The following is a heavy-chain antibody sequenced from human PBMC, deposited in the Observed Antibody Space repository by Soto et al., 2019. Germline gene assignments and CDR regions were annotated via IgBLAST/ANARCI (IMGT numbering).Heavy chain of an antibody. Sequence: LRLSCAASGFTFSSYGMHWVRQAPGKGLEWVAVISYDGSNKYYADSVKGRFTISRDNSKNTLYLQMNSLRAEDTAVYYCAKNVPVGATYYFDYWGQGTLVTVSS. CDR3: AKNVPVGATYYFDY. CDR2: ISYDGSNK. J-gene: IGHJ4*02. V-gene: IGHV3-30*18. CDR1: GFTFSSYG. D-gene: IGHD1-26*01.